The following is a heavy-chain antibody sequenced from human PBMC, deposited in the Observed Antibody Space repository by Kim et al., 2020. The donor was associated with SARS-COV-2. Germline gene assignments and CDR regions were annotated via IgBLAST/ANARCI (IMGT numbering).Heavy chain of an antibody. J-gene: IGHJ4*02. V-gene: IGHV3-23*05. CDR3: AKKEGITSFGVLDY. D-gene: IGHD3-3*01. Sequence: ASSGKCRFTISRDSSKNSLYLQMNSLRAEDTAIYYCAKKEGITSFGVLDYWGQGTLVTVSS.